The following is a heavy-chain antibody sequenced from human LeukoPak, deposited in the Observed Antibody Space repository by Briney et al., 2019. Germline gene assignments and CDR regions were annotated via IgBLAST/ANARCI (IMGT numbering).Heavy chain of an antibody. J-gene: IGHJ4*02. CDR2: IGTAGDT. D-gene: IGHD4-17*01. V-gene: IGHV3-13*01. Sequence: GGSLRLSCAASGFTFSSYDMHWVRQATGKGLEWVSAIGTAGDTYYPGSVKGRFTISRENAKNSLYLQMSSLRAGDTAVYYCARGGGDKGAGYFDYWGQGTLVTVSS. CDR3: ARGGGDKGAGYFDY. CDR1: GFTFSSYD.